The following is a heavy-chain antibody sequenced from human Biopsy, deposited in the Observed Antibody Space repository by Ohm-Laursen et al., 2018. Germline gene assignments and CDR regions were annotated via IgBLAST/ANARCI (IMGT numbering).Heavy chain of an antibody. Sequence: TLSLTCAVSGFSISSGYYWGWIRQPPGKGLEWIGSVYDSGKSYYNPSLKSRVTIPVDVSKNQFSLKLSSVTAADTAVYYCARDRFDLLTPNWFDPWGQGTLVTVSS. J-gene: IGHJ5*02. V-gene: IGHV4-38-2*02. CDR2: VYDSGKS. D-gene: IGHD3-9*01. CDR3: ARDRFDLLTPNWFDP. CDR1: GFSISSGYY.